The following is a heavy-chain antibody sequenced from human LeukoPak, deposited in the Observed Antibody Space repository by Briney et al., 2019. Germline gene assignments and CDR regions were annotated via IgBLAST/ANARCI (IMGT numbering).Heavy chain of an antibody. J-gene: IGHJ3*01. D-gene: IGHD3-22*01. CDR3: ARPNITSYYDSRGYDAFDV. V-gene: IGHV5-51*01. Sequence: GESLKISCKGFGYRSSAYWIAWVRQMPGKGLEWMGIIYPDDSDTRYSPSFQGQVTISADKSVSTSYLQWSSLKASDTAMYYCARPNITSYYDSRGYDAFDVWGQGTMVTVSS. CDR2: IYPDDSDT. CDR1: GYRSSAYW.